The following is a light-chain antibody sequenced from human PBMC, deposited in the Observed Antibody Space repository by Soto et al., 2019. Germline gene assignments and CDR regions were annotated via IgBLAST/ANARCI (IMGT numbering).Light chain of an antibody. CDR3: SSYTSSTTYV. J-gene: IGLJ1*01. CDR2: DVT. Sequence: QSVLTQPASVSGSPGQSIAISCTGTSSDVGGYNYVSWFQQHPGEAPKLLIYDVTSQPSGVSNRLSGSKSGNTASLTISGLRPEDEADYYCSSYTSSTTYVFGTGTKVTVL. V-gene: IGLV2-14*01. CDR1: SSDVGGYNY.